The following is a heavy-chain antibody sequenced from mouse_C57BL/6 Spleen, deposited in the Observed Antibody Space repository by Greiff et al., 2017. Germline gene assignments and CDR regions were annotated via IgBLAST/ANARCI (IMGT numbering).Heavy chain of an antibody. D-gene: IGHD1-1*01. Sequence: QVQLQQPGAELVKPGASVKLSCKASGYTFTSYWMQWVKQRPGQGLEWIGEIDPSDSYTNYNQKFKGKATLTVDTSSSTAYMQLSSLTSEDSAVYYCDKTEDGSSPFAYWGQGTLVTVSA. CDR2: IDPSDSYT. J-gene: IGHJ3*01. CDR1: GYTFTSYW. V-gene: IGHV1-50*01. CDR3: DKTEDGSSPFAY.